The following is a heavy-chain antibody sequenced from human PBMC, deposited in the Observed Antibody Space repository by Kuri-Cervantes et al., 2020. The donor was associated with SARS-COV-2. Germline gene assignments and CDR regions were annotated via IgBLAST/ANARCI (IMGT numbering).Heavy chain of an antibody. D-gene: IGHD2-2*02. V-gene: IGHV3-48*01. CDR2: ISSSSSTI. J-gene: IGHJ6*03. CDR3: ANLPAAINNYYYYYMDV. CDR1: GFTFSSYS. Sequence: GESLKISCAASGFTFSSYSMNWVRQAPGKGLEWVSYISSSSSTIYYADSVKGRFTIPRDNSKNTLYLQMNSLRAEDTAVYYCANLPAAINNYYYYYMDVWGKGTTVTVSS.